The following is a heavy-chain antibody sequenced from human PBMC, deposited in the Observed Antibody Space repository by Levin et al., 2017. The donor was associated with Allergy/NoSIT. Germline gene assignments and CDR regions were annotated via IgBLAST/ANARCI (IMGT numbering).Heavy chain of an antibody. V-gene: IGHV3-33*01. J-gene: IGHJ4*02. CDR3: ARDLGGYEQKYYFDY. CDR1: GFTFSSYG. D-gene: IGHD5-12*01. CDR2: IWYDGSNK. Sequence: GGSLRLSCAASGFTFSSYGMHWVRQAPGKGLEWVAVIWYDGSNKYYADSVKGRFTISRDNSKNTLYLQMNSLRAEDTAVYYCARDLGGYEQKYYFDYWGQGTLVTVSS.